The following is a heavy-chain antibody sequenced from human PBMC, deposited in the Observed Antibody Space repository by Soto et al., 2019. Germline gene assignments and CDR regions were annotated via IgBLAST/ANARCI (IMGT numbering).Heavy chain of an antibody. CDR2: ISYDGSNK. J-gene: IGHJ3*02. V-gene: IGHV3-30*18. CDR3: AKDKSQWRAGAFDI. CDR1: VFTFSNYG. D-gene: IGHD6-19*01. Sequence: PGGSLRLSCAASVFTFSNYGMHWVRQAPGKGLEWVAVISYDGSNKYYADSVKGRFTISRDNSKNTLYLQMNSLRAEDTAVYYCAKDKSQWRAGAFDIWGQGTMVTVSS.